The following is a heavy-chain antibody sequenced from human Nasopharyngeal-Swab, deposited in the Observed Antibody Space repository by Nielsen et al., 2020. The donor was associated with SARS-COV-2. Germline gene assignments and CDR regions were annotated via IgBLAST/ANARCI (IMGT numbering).Heavy chain of an antibody. D-gene: IGHD2-21*02. V-gene: IGHV3-30*18. Sequence: GESLKISCAASGFTFSSYGMHWVRQAPGKGLEWVAVISYDGSNKYYAGSVKGRFTISRDNSKNTLYLQMNSLRAEDTAVYYCAKDRIVVVTVWYYFDYWGQGTLVTVSS. CDR1: GFTFSSYG. J-gene: IGHJ4*02. CDR2: ISYDGSNK. CDR3: AKDRIVVVTVWYYFDY.